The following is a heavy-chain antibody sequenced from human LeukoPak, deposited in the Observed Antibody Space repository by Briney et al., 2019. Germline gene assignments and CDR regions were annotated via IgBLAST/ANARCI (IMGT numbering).Heavy chain of an antibody. V-gene: IGHV7-4-1*02. CDR2: INTNTGNP. D-gene: IGHD3-10*01. CDR1: GYTFTSYA. Sequence: ASVKVSCKASGYTFTSYAMNWVRQAPGQGLEWMGWINTNTGNPTYAQGFTGRFVFSLDTSVSTAYLQISSLKAEDTAVYYCARTMVRGVRNYYYGMDVWGQGTTVTVSS. CDR3: ARTMVRGVRNYYYGMDV. J-gene: IGHJ6*02.